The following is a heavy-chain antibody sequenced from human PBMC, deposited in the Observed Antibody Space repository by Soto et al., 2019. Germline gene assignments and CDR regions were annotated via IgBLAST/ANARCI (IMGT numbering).Heavy chain of an antibody. Sequence: GESLKISCKASGYIFIDYWIGWVRQMPGKGLEWMGIVYPRDSDTRYSPSFQGQVTTSADRSTGTAFLQWRSLKASDTALYYCARTPLPGYSIHFNSWGQGTLVTVSS. V-gene: IGHV5-51*01. CDR1: GYIFIDYW. D-gene: IGHD2-15*01. J-gene: IGHJ4*02. CDR2: VYPRDSDT. CDR3: ARTPLPGYSIHFNS.